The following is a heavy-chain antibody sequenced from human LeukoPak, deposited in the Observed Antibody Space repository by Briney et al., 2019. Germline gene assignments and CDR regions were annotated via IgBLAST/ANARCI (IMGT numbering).Heavy chain of an antibody. CDR2: IVYDGSDK. Sequence: GGSLRLSCRASGSTFNNYGMHWVRQGPGKGLEWVALIVYDGSDKHYADSVWGRFTVSRDNSKNTLYLQMNSLRAEDTAVYYCASPFPVSAFDIWGQGTMVTVSS. J-gene: IGHJ3*02. V-gene: IGHV3-30*02. CDR1: GSTFNNYG. CDR3: ASPFPVSAFDI.